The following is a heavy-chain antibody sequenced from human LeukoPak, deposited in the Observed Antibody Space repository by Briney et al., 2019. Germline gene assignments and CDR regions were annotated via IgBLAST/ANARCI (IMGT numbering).Heavy chain of an antibody. J-gene: IGHJ4*02. CDR2: IIPIFGTA. V-gene: IGHV1-69*13. CDR3: ASVRGVTQSFDY. Sequence: SVKVSCKASGGTFSSYAISWVRQAPGQGLEWMGGIIPIFGTANYAQKFQGRVTITADESTGTAYTELSSLRSEDTAVYYCASVRGVTQSFDYWGQGTLVTVSS. D-gene: IGHD3-10*02. CDR1: GGTFSSYA.